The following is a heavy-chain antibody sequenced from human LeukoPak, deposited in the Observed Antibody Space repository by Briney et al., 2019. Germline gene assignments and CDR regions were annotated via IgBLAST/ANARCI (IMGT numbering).Heavy chain of an antibody. CDR1: GFPFSSYW. Sequence: GGSLRLSCAASGFPFSSYWMAWVRQAPGKGLEWVANIKQDGSEKYYVDSVKGRFTISRDNAKNSLYLQMNSLRAEDTAVYYCARVGELRDDAFDIWGQGTMVTVSS. CDR2: IKQDGSEK. CDR3: ARVGELRDDAFDI. J-gene: IGHJ3*02. V-gene: IGHV3-7*01. D-gene: IGHD4-17*01.